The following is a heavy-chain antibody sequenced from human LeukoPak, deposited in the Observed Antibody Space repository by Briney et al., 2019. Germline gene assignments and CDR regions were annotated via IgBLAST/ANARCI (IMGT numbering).Heavy chain of an antibody. CDR3: AKAAIVGATTLYFDF. Sequence: GGSLRLSCAASGFSVSSNYLSWVRQAPGKGLEWVSVIYVGGSTYYADSVKGRFTISRDNSKNTLYLQMNSLRVEDTAVYYCAKAAIVGATTLYFDFWGQGTLVTVSS. D-gene: IGHD1-26*01. J-gene: IGHJ4*02. V-gene: IGHV3-53*01. CDR2: IYVGGST. CDR1: GFSVSSNY.